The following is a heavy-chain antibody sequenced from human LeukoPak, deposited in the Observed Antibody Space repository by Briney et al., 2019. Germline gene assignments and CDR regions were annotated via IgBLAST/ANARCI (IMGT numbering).Heavy chain of an antibody. Sequence: GGSLRLSCAASGFTFSYYSMNWVRQAPGKGLEWVSSISSGSEYIFYADSVKGRFTMSRDNAKNSLFLQMYSLRAEDTAVYYCVRVGMNIHGMDVWGQGTTVTISS. CDR2: ISSGSEYI. V-gene: IGHV3-21*01. J-gene: IGHJ6*02. CDR3: VRVGMNIHGMDV. D-gene: IGHD2/OR15-2a*01. CDR1: GFTFSYYS.